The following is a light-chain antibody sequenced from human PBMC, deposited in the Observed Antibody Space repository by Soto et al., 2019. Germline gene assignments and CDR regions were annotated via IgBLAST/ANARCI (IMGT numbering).Light chain of an antibody. CDR2: LGS. J-gene: IGKJ2*01. V-gene: IGKV2-28*01. Sequence: DIVMTQSPLSLPVIPGEPASISCRSSGDLQRSHGYSYLDWYLQKPGQSPQLLIYLGSNRASGVPDRFSGSGSGTDFTLKISRVEAEDVGVYYCMQVLQTPYTXGXGTRLEIK. CDR3: MQVLQTPYT. CDR1: GDLQRSHGYSY.